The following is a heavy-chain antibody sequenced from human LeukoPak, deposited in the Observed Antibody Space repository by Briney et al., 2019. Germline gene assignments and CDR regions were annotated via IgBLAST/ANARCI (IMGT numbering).Heavy chain of an antibody. CDR3: ARDKIDRYYYGSGSYSNWFDP. CDR2: ISYDGSNK. Sequence: PGGSLRLSCAASGFTFSSYAMHWVRQAPGKGLEWVAVISYDGSNKYYADSVKGRFTISRDNSKSTLYLQMNSLRAEDTAVYYCARDKIDRYYYGSGSYSNWFDPWGQGTLVTVSS. V-gene: IGHV3-30-3*01. CDR1: GFTFSSYA. J-gene: IGHJ5*02. D-gene: IGHD3-10*01.